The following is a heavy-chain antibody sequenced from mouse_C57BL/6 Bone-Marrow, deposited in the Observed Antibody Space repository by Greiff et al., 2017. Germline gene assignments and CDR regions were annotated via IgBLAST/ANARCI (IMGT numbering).Heavy chain of an antibody. Sequence: VQLQQPGAELVMPGASVKLSCKASGYTFTSYWMHWVKQRPGQGLEWIGEIDPSDSYTNYNQKFKGKSTLTVDKSSSTAYMQLSSLTYEDSAVYYCARGGYDGTEVDYWGQGTTLTVSS. CDR1: GYTFTSYW. CDR3: ARGGYDGTEVDY. V-gene: IGHV1-69*01. D-gene: IGHD2-2*01. CDR2: IDPSDSYT. J-gene: IGHJ2*01.